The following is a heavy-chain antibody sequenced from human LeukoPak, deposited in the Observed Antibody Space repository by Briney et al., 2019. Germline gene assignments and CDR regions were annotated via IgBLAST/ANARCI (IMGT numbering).Heavy chain of an antibody. CDR1: GFTFSSYW. D-gene: IGHD3-22*01. CDR2: INSDGSST. V-gene: IGHV3-74*01. Sequence: GGSLRLSCAASGFTFSSYWMHWVRQAPGKGLVWVSRINSDGSSTSYADSVKGRFTISRDNAKNTLYPQMNSLRAEDTAVYYCARDRVDSSGYIWFDPWGQGTLVTVSS. CDR3: ARDRVDSSGYIWFDP. J-gene: IGHJ5*02.